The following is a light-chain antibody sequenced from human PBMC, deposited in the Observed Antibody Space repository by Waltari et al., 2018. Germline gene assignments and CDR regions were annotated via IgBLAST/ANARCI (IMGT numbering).Light chain of an antibody. Sequence: VLTQSPATLSLSPGERATLSCRASQSIRTYLAWYQQKPGQAPRLLISDASYRATGIPARFSGSGSGTDFTLTISSLEPEDFAVYYCQQRSDLPPITFGQGTKVEI. CDR3: QQRSDLPPIT. V-gene: IGKV3-11*01. CDR2: DAS. J-gene: IGKJ1*01. CDR1: QSIRTY.